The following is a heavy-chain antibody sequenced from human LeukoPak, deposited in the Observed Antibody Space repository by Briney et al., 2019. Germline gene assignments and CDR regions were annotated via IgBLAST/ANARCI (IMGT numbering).Heavy chain of an antibody. D-gene: IGHD4-17*01. CDR3: AREGAGVTTAFDI. V-gene: IGHV3-30-3*01. CDR1: GFTFSSYA. J-gene: IGHJ3*02. Sequence: HTGRSLRLSCAASGFTFSSYAMHWVRQAPGKGLEWVAVISYDGSNKYYADSVKGRFTISRDNSKNTLYLQMNSLRAEDTAVYYCAREGAGVTTAFDIWGQGTMVTVSS. CDR2: ISYDGSNK.